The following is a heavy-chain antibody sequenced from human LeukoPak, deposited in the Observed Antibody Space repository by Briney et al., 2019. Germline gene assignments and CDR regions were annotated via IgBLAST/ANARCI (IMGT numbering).Heavy chain of an antibody. V-gene: IGHV3-30-3*01. CDR1: GFTFSTYS. CDR3: ARALPSPSGYFDY. D-gene: IGHD7-27*01. CDR2: ISRDGTNK. J-gene: IGHJ4*02. Sequence: GGSLRLSCAASGFTFSTYSLHWARQAPGKGLEWVAVISRDGTNKYHADSVKGRFTISRDNSKNTLFLQMNSLRAEDTAVYYCARALPSPSGYFDYWAREPWSPSPQ.